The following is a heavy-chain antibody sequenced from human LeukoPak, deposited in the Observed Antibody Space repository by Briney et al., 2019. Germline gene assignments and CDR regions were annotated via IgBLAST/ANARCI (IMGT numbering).Heavy chain of an antibody. Sequence: PSETLSLTCTVSGGSISSSSYYWGWIRQPPGKGLERIGSIYYSGSTYYNPSLKSRVTISVDTSKNQFSLKLSSVTAADTAVYYRATLSRVVVTAMDFDYWGQGTLVTVSS. V-gene: IGHV4-39*01. CDR1: GGSISSSSYY. D-gene: IGHD2-21*02. J-gene: IGHJ4*02. CDR3: ATLSRVVVTAMDFDY. CDR2: IYYSGST.